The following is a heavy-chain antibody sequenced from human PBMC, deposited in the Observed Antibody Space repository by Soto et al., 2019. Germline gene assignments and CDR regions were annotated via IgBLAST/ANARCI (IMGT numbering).Heavy chain of an antibody. D-gene: IGHD6-19*01. CDR2: IRGRAYGGTT. Sequence: SLRLSCTTSGLPFGGYALSWVREAPGKGLEWVGSIRGRAYGGTTEYAASVRGRFSISRDNSRSIAYLQMNSLRTEDTAVYYCARYRIAVDLSDFDYWGQGTRVTVSS. CDR1: GLPFGGYA. CDR3: ARYRIAVDLSDFDY. J-gene: IGHJ4*02. V-gene: IGHV3-49*04.